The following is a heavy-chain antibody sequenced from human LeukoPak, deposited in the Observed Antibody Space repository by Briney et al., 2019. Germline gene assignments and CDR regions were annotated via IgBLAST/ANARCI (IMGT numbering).Heavy chain of an antibody. Sequence: ASVKVSCKASGNTFTGYYMHWVRQAPGQGLEWMGWINPNSGGTNYAQKFQGRVTMTRDTSISTAYMELSRLRSDDTAVYYCARTYCSGGSCYPYYFDYWGQGTLVTVSS. D-gene: IGHD2-15*01. V-gene: IGHV1-2*02. CDR3: ARTYCSGGSCYPYYFDY. J-gene: IGHJ4*02. CDR2: INPNSGGT. CDR1: GNTFTGYY.